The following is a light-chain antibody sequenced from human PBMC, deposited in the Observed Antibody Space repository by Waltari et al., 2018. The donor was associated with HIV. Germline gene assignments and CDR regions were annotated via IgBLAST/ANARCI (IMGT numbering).Light chain of an antibody. J-gene: IGLJ3*02. CDR2: SNN. V-gene: IGLV1-44*01. CDR3: AARDDSLNAWV. CDR1: NSNVGSNP. Sequence: QSVLTQPPSASGTPGRRVTISCSGNNSNVGSNPVNWYPQVPGTAPKLLMFSNNQRPSGVPDRFSGSKSGSSASLAIRGLKSEDEADYYCAARDDSLNAWVFGGGTKVTVL.